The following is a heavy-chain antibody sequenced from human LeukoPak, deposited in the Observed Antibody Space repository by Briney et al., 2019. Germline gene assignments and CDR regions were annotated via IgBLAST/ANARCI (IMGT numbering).Heavy chain of an antibody. V-gene: IGHV4-59*08. J-gene: IGHJ5*02. D-gene: IGHD3-3*01. CDR2: IYYSGST. CDR3: ARVYYDFWSGYSTSENWFDP. CDR1: GGSISSYY. Sequence: SETLSLTCTVSGGSISSYYWSWIRQPPGKGLEWIGYIYYSGSTYYNPSLKSRVTISVDTSKNQFSLKLSSVTAADTAVYYCARVYYDFWSGYSTSENWFDPWGQGTLVTVSS.